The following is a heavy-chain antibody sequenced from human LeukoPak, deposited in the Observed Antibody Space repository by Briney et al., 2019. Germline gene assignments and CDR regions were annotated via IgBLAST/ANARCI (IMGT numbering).Heavy chain of an antibody. Sequence: GGSLRLSCAASGFTFSDEGMHWVRQAPGKGLEWVSFIHVDANEIYYADSVKGRFTISRDSSKNTLHLQMNSLRPDDTAVYYCAKEWEVNDAFDIWGQGTMVTVSS. D-gene: IGHD1-26*01. V-gene: IGHV3-30*02. J-gene: IGHJ3*02. CDR2: IHVDANEI. CDR1: GFTFSDEG. CDR3: AKEWEVNDAFDI.